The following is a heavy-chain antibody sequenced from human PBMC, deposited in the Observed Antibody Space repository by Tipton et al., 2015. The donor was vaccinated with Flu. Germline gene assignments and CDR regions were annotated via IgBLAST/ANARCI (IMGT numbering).Heavy chain of an antibody. CDR3: AREGDSSGHDAFDI. CDR1: GGSISSGSYY. V-gene: IGHV4-61*02. J-gene: IGHJ3*02. Sequence: TLSLTCTVSGGSISSGSYYWSWIRQPAGKGLEWIGRIYTSGSTNYNPSLKSRVIISVDTSKNQFSLKLSSVTAADTAVYYCAREGDSSGHDAFDIWGQGTMVTVSS. D-gene: IGHD3-22*01. CDR2: IYTSGST.